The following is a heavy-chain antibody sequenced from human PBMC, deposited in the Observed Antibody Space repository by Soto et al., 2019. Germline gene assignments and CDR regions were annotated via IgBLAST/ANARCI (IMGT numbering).Heavy chain of an antibody. D-gene: IGHD5-18*01. CDR2: IYYSGST. J-gene: IGHJ4*02. CDR3: ARHVLRGYSYGHFDY. CDR1: GGSISSSSYY. Sequence: ASETLSLTCTVSGGSISSSSYYWGWIRQPPGKGLEWIGSIYYSGSTNYNPSLKSRVTISVDTSKNQFSLKLSSVTAADTAVYYCARHVLRGYSYGHFDYWGQGTLVTVSS. V-gene: IGHV4-39*01.